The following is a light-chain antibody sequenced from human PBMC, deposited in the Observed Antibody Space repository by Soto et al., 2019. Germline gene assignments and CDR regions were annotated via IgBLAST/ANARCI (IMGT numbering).Light chain of an antibody. V-gene: IGLV1-44*01. CDR1: TSNIGTNT. CDR3: ATWDDSLNVV. Sequence: QYVLTQSPSASGTPGQRGSISFSGSTSNIGTNTLSWYQHVPGTAPKLLIYSNDQRPSAVTGRFSGSNSGTSASLASGGLLSEDEADYYCATWDDSLNVVFGGGTKLTVL. J-gene: IGLJ2*01. CDR2: SND.